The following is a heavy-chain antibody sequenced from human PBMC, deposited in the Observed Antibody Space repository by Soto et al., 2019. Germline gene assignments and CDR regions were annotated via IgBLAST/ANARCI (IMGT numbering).Heavy chain of an antibody. CDR3: ARANGEYYFDY. CDR2: ISTYKGDT. J-gene: IGHJ4*02. D-gene: IGHD4-17*01. V-gene: IGHV1-18*01. CDR1: GYTFTSYG. Sequence: QVQLVQSGAEVKKPGASVKVSCNASGYTFTSYGISWVRQAPGQGLEWMGWISTYKGDTHYAQKLQGRVTLTTDTSTSTAYMELRSLRSDDTAVYYCARANGEYYFDYWGQGTLVTVST.